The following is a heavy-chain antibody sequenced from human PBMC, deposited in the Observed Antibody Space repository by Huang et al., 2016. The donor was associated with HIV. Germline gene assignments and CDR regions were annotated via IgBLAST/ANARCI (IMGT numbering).Heavy chain of an antibody. CDR1: GYTVTNYG. V-gene: IGHV1-18*01. D-gene: IGHD3-22*01. J-gene: IGHJ4*02. Sequence: QVQLVQSGAEVKKPGASVKVSCKASGYTVTNYGFSWVRQAPGQGLEWLGWIGGYDGDTIYAQKLQGRVTMTTDISTSTAYMELTSLRSDDTAVYYCARDFYDSNAYLIDYWGQGTLVIVSS. CDR2: IGGYDGDT. CDR3: ARDFYDSNAYLIDY.